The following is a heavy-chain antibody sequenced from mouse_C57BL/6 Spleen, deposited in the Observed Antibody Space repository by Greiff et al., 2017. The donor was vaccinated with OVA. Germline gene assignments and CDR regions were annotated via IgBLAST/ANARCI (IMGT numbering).Heavy chain of an antibody. D-gene: IGHD1-1*01. CDR3: ARGKYYYGSSYDFDY. Sequence: VQLQQSGPELVKPGASVKISCKASGYSFTGYYMNWVKQSPEKSLEWIGEINPSTGGTTYNQKFKAKATLTVDKSSSTAYMQLKSLTSEDSAVYYCARGKYYYGSSYDFDYWGQGTTLTVSS. CDR1: GYSFTGYY. J-gene: IGHJ2*01. V-gene: IGHV1-42*01. CDR2: INPSTGGT.